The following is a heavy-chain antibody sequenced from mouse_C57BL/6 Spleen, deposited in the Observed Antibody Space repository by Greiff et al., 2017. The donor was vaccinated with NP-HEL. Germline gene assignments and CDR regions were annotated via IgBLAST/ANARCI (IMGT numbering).Heavy chain of an antibody. CDR3: GRHEEGYYGSSRAWFAY. CDR2: FYPGSGSI. Sequence: VQLQQSGAELVKPGASVKLSCKASGYTFTEYTIHWVKQRSGQGLEWIGWFYPGSGSIKYNEKFKDKATLTADKSSSTVYMELSRLTSEDSAVYFWGRHEEGYYGSSRAWFAYWGQGTLVTVSA. CDR1: GYTFTEYT. D-gene: IGHD1-1*01. V-gene: IGHV1-62-2*01. J-gene: IGHJ3*01.